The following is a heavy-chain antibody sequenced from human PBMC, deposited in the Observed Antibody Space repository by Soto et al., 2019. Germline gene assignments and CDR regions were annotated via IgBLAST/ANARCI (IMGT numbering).Heavy chain of an antibody. V-gene: IGHV3-30*14. CDR1: GFTFSSYA. CDR3: ARFFRAVEGDEDIVLEPAAEERPYSYYYGMDV. CDR2: ISYDGSNK. J-gene: IGHJ6*02. Sequence: PGGSLRLSCAASGFTFSSYAMHWVRQAPGKGLEWVAVISYDGSNKYYADSVKGRFTISRDNSKNTLYLQMNTLRAEDTAVYYCARFFRAVEGDEDIVLEPAAEERPYSYYYGMDVWGQGTTVTVSS. D-gene: IGHD2-2*01.